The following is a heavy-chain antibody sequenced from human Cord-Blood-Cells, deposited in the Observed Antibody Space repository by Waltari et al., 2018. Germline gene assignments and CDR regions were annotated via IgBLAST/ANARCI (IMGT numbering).Heavy chain of an antibody. V-gene: IGHV3-49*03. CDR2: IRSKAYGGTT. CDR3: TRVKIGTVTLCDY. CDR1: GFTFGDYA. Sequence: EVQLVESGGGLVQPGRSLRLSCTASGFTFGDYAMSWFRQAPGKGMEWVGFIRSKAYGGTTEYAASVKGRFTISRDDSKSIAYLQMNSLKTEDTAVYYCTRVKIGTVTLCDYWGQGTLVTVSS. J-gene: IGHJ4*02. D-gene: IGHD4-4*01.